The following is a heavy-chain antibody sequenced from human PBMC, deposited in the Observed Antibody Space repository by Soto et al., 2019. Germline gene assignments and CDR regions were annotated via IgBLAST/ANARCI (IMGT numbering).Heavy chain of an antibody. D-gene: IGHD3-3*01. CDR1: GFTFSAYW. V-gene: IGHV3-74*01. CDR2: INTDESDT. Sequence: EVQLVESGGGLVQPGGSLRLSCAASGFTFSAYWMHWVRHAPGKGLVWVSHINTDESDTNYADSVKGRFTISRDNTKNTLYLQMNSLRVEDTAVYYYTRDLPYYDFWSGYNYDAFDVWGQGTMVTVSS. CDR3: TRDLPYYDFWSGYNYDAFDV. J-gene: IGHJ3*01.